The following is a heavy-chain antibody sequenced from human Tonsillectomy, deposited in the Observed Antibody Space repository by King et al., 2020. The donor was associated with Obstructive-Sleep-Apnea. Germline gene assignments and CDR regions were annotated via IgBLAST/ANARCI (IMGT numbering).Heavy chain of an antibody. CDR3: ARNYDILTGDRDDAFDI. V-gene: IGHV1-18*01. D-gene: IGHD3-9*01. J-gene: IGHJ3*02. CDR1: GYTFTSYG. CDR2: ISAYNGNT. Sequence: QVQLVESGAEVKKPGASVKVSCTASGYTFTSYGISWVRQAPGQGLEWMGWISAYNGNTNYAQKLQGRVTMTTDTSTSTAYMELRSLRSDDTAVYYCARNYDILTGDRDDAFDIWGQGTMVTVSS.